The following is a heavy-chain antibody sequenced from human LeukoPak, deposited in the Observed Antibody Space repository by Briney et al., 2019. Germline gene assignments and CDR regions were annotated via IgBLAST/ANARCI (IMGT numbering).Heavy chain of an antibody. CDR3: ARAFNPYSSSSGLYYFDY. V-gene: IGHV3-53*01. CDR2: IYSGGST. D-gene: IGHD6-6*01. CDR1: GFTVSSNY. J-gene: IGHJ4*02. Sequence: GGSLRLSCAASGFTVSSNYMSWVRQAPGKGLEWVSVIYSGGSTYYADSLKGRFTISRDNSKNTLYLQMNSLRAEDTAVYYCARAFNPYSSSSGLYYFDYWGQGTLVTVSS.